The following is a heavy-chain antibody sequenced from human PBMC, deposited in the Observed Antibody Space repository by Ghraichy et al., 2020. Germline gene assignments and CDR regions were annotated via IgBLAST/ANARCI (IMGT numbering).Heavy chain of an antibody. J-gene: IGHJ4*02. D-gene: IGHD3-22*01. Sequence: TLSLTCTVSGDSIVSSYWSWIRQPPGKGLEWIGYIHYRGTTYYNSSLKSRVTMSVDMAKNQFSLKLHSVTATDTAVYYCARAYFDSSGYRSGGEVELDYWGQGTLVTVSS. V-gene: IGHV4-59*01. CDR1: GDSIVSSY. CDR3: ARAYFDSSGYRSGGEVELDY. CDR2: IHYRGTT.